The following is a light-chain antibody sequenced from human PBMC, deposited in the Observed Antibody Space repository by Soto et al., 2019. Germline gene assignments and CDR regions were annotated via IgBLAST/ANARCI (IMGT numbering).Light chain of an antibody. CDR2: AAS. Sequence: AIRMTQSPSSLSASTGDRVTITCRASQGISSYLAWYQQKPGKAPKRLIYAASTLQSGVPSRFSGSGSGTDLTLTISCLQYEDFATYYCQQYYSYPLTFGGVTKVDIQ. V-gene: IGKV1-8*01. CDR1: QGISSY. CDR3: QQYYSYPLT. J-gene: IGKJ4*01.